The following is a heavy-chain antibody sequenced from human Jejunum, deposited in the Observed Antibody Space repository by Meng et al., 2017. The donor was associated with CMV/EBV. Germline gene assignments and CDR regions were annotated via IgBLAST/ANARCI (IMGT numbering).Heavy chain of an antibody. CDR2: MYYSGSS. CDR3: ACGDSTGYYDWLDP. CDR1: GTSPSSNPSY. J-gene: IGHJ5*02. Sequence: SGTSPSSNPSYWAGIRQAPGKGLEWIGSMYYSGSSYCNPSLKSRVTISVDTSKNQVSLKLTSVTAADTAVYYCACGDSTGYYDWLDPWGQGTLVTVSS. V-gene: IGHV4-39*07. D-gene: IGHD3-22*01.